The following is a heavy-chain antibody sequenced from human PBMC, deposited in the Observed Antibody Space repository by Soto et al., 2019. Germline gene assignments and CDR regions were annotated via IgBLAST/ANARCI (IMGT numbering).Heavy chain of an antibody. CDR3: ATSKVRITFGGVIEDYYYYGMDV. J-gene: IGHJ6*02. CDR1: GDALTSYY. CDR2: MYPTDRRK. D-gene: IGHD3-16*02. V-gene: IGHV1-46*01. Sequence: ASVKVSSKASGDALTSYYIHCVLQAPGQELEWXAIMYPTDRRKFYAQKFHRRVTTTSDTSTSTVYMELSRLKAEDTAVYYCATSKVRITFGGVIEDYYYYGMDVWGQGTTVTVS.